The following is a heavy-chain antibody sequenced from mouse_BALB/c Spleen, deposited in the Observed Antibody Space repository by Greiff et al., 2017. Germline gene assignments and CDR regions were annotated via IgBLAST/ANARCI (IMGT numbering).Heavy chain of an antibody. CDR1: GYTFTDYN. J-gene: IGHJ4*01. CDR2: INPNNGGT. Sequence: VQLQQSGPELVKPGASVKIPCKASGYTFTDYNMDWVKQSHGKSLEWIGDINPNNGGTIYNQKFKGKATLTVDKSSSTAYMELRSLTSEDTAVYYCARREGHYGQYYYAMDYWGQGTSVTVSS. V-gene: IGHV1-18*01. CDR3: ARREGHYGQYYYAMDY. D-gene: IGHD1-1*02.